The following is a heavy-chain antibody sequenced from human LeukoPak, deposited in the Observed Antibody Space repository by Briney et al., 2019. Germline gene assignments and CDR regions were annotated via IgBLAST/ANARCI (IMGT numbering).Heavy chain of an antibody. CDR2: ISYDGSNK. CDR1: GFTFSSYA. D-gene: IGHD2-2*01. Sequence: GGSLRLSCAASGFTFSSYAMHWVRQAPGKGLEWVAVISYDGSNKYYADSVKGRFTISRDNAKNSLYLQMNSLRAEDTAVYYCARAVQGYCSSTSCQKDYWGQGTLVTVSS. CDR3: ARAVQGYCSSTSCQKDY. V-gene: IGHV3-30-3*01. J-gene: IGHJ4*02.